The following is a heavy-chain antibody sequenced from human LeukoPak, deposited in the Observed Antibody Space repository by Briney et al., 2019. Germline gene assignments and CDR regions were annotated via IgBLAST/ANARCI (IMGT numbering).Heavy chain of an antibody. CDR2: MNPKSGNT. CDR1: GYTFTSYD. V-gene: IGHV1-8*01. D-gene: IGHD6-13*01. Sequence: ASVKVSCRASGYTFTSYDINWVRQAAGQGLEGMGWMNPKSGNTVYAQKFQGRVTMTRNTSISTAYMEVSSLRSEDTAVYYCARGRSIAAAGTISYWGQGTLVTVSS. J-gene: IGHJ4*02. CDR3: ARGRSIAAAGTISY.